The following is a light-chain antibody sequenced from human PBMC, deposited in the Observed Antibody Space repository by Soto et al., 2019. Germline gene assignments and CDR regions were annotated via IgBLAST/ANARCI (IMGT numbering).Light chain of an antibody. Sequence: EIVMTQSPATLSVSPGERATLSCRASQSVSSKLAWYQQKPGQAPRLLIYGASTRATGIPARFSGSGSGTEFTLTISSLQSEDFAVYYGQEYNNWHPVTFGGGTKVDI. CDR2: GAS. V-gene: IGKV3-15*01. CDR1: QSVSSK. CDR3: QEYNNWHPVT. J-gene: IGKJ4*01.